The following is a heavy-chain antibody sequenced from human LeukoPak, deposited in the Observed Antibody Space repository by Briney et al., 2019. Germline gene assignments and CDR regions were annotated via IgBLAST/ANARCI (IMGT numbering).Heavy chain of an antibody. CDR1: RFTFSSYW. CDR2: INSDGSST. V-gene: IGHV3-74*01. D-gene: IGHD2-2*01. CDR3: ARGFLDESTSPFDY. Sequence: PGGSLRLSCAASRFTFSSYWMHWVRQAPGKGLVWVSRINSDGSSTSYADSVKGRFTISRDNAKNTLYLQMNSLRAEDTAVYYCARGFLDESTSPFDYWGQGTLVTVSS. J-gene: IGHJ4*02.